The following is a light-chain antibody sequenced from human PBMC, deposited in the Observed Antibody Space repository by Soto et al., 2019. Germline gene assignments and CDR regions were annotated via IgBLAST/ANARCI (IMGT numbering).Light chain of an antibody. CDR2: DAS. J-gene: IGKJ1*01. V-gene: IGKV1-5*01. CDR1: LPISNY. Sequence: DIQMTQTPSSLSASLGARVSITCRASLPISNYLAWYQQKPGKAPKLLIYDASTLESGVPSRFSGRGSGTEFTLTISSLQPDDFATYYCQQYNSYWTFGQGTKVDI. CDR3: QQYNSYWT.